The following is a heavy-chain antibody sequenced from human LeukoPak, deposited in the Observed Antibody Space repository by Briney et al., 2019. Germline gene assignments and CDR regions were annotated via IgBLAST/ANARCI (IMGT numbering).Heavy chain of an antibody. CDR1: GGSISSGDYY. CDR2: IYYSGST. CDR3: ASHLYGDPNTPDY. V-gene: IGHV4-30-4*01. D-gene: IGHD4-17*01. J-gene: IGHJ4*02. Sequence: SETLSLTCTVSGGSISSGDYYWRWIRQPPGKGLEWIGYIYYSGSTYYNPSLKSRVTISVDTSKNQFSLKLSSVTAADTAVYYCASHLYGDPNTPDYWGQGTLVTVSS.